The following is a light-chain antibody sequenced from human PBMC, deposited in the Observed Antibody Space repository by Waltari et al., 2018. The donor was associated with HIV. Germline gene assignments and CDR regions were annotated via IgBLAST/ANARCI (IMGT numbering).Light chain of an antibody. CDR3: SSYKSSSIVVV. Sequence: QSALTQPASVSGSPGQSITISCTGTSSDVGGYNFVSWYQQYPGQAPKLLIYEVSYRPSGVSNRFSGSKSGNTASLTISGLQAEDEADYYCSSYKSSSIVVVFGGGTRPAVL. CDR2: EVS. CDR1: SSDVGGYNF. J-gene: IGLJ3*02. V-gene: IGLV2-14*01.